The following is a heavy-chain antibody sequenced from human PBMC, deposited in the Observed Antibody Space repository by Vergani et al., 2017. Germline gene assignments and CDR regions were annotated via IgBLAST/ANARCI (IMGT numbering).Heavy chain of an antibody. V-gene: IGHV5-51*01. CDR3: ARRNLNRVVADWYFDL. Sequence: EVQLVQSGAEVKKPGESLKISCKGSGYSFTSYWIGWVRQMPGKGLEWMGIIYPGDSDTRYSPSFQGQVTISADKSISTAYLQWSSLKASDTAMYYCARRNLNRVVADWYFDLWGRGTLVTVSS. D-gene: IGHD2-15*01. CDR1: GYSFTSYW. J-gene: IGHJ2*01. CDR2: IYPGDSDT.